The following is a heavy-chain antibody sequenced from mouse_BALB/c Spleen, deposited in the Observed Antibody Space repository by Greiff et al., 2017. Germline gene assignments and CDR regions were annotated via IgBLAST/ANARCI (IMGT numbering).Heavy chain of an antibody. CDR1: GFTFSSYG. Sequence: EVNLVESGGDLVKPGGSLKLSCAASGFTFSSYGMSWVRQTPDKRLEWVATISSGGSYTYYPDSVKGRFTISRDNAKNTLYLQMSSLKSEDTAMYYCARESSPSMDYWGQGTSVTVSS. D-gene: IGHD1-1*01. CDR2: ISSGGSYT. V-gene: IGHV5-6*01. CDR3: ARESSPSMDY. J-gene: IGHJ4*01.